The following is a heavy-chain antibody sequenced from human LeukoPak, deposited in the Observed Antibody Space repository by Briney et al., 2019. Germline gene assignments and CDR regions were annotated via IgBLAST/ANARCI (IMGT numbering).Heavy chain of an antibody. Sequence: SETLSLTCAVSIDSTSGNYWSWVRQSPGKGLEWIGEVHRSGRTNYMPSLKSRVTISIDKSKDQISLVLTSVTAADTAVYYCATEILGAPTPGAYWGQGPLVTVSS. CDR3: ATEILGAPTPGAY. V-gene: IGHV4-4*02. D-gene: IGHD2-8*02. J-gene: IGHJ4*02. CDR1: IDSTSGNY. CDR2: VHRSGRT.